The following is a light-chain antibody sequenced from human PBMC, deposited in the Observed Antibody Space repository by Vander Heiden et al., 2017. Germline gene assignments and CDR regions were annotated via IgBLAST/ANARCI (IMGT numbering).Light chain of an antibody. J-gene: IGKJ3*01. V-gene: IGKV3-20*01. Sequence: EIVLTQSPGTLSLSPGERATLSCRASQSVSSSYLAWYQQKPGQAPRLLIYGASSRATGIPDRFSGSGSGTDFTLTISRLEPEDFAVYYWQQDGSSFTFDHGTKVDIK. CDR1: QSVSSSY. CDR3: QQDGSSFT. CDR2: GAS.